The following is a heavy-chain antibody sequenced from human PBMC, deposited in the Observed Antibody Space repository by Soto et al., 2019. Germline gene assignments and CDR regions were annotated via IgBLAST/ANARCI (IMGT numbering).Heavy chain of an antibody. CDR2: INPYTGNT. CDR1: GYSFITHG. J-gene: IGHJ6*04. CDR3: ARSPRSSRTGDV. Sequence: QVEMVQSGAEVKKPGASVNVSCKTSGYSFITHGISWVRQAPGQGLKWMGWINPYTGNTNYAQSLQGRVTMTTDRSTSTAYMELRRLPSDDTALYYRARSPRSSRTGDVWGKGTAVTVSS. V-gene: IGHV1-18*01.